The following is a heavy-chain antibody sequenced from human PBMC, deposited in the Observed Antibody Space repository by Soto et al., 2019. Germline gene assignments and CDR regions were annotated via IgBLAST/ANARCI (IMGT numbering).Heavy chain of an antibody. CDR2: ISSTTNI. Sequence: GGSLRLSCADSGFTFTRYSMNWVRQAPGKGLEWVSSISSTTNIYYGDSRKGRFTISRDNAKNSLYLEMNSLRAEDTAVYYCARESEDLTSNFDYWGQGTLVTVSS. CDR1: GFTFTRYS. V-gene: IGHV3-21*06. CDR3: ARESEDLTSNFDY. J-gene: IGHJ4*02.